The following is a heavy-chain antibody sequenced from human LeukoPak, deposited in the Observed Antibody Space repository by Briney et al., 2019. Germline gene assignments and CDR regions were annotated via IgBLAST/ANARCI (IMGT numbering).Heavy chain of an antibody. V-gene: IGHV3-9*01. CDR2: ISWNSGSI. Sequence: GGSLRLSCAASGFTFDDYAMHWVRQAPGKGLEWVSGISWNSGSIGYADSVKGRFTISRDNAKNSLYQQMNSLRAEDTALYYCAKDMFGTRFDYWGQGTLVTVSS. J-gene: IGHJ4*02. CDR3: AKDMFGTRFDY. CDR1: GFTFDDYA. D-gene: IGHD3-10*02.